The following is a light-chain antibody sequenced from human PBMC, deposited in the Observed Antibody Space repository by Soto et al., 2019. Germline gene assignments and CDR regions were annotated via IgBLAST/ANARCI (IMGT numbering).Light chain of an antibody. CDR1: KLGDKY. V-gene: IGLV3-1*01. CDR2: QDS. CDR3: QAWDSSTRV. J-gene: IGLJ1*01. Sequence: ELTQPPSVSVSPGQTASITCSGDKLGDKYACWYQQKPGQSPVLVIYQDSKRPSGIPERFSGSNSGNTATLTISGTQAMDEADYYCQAWDSSTRVFGTGTKLTVL.